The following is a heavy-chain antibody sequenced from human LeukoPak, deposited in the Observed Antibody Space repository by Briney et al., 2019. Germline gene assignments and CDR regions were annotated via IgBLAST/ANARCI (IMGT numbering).Heavy chain of an antibody. Sequence: SETLSLTCNVSGGSIGGHTFYWDWIRQPPGKGLEWIATIYYNGNTFFNPSLKSRVAISIDMSKSQFSLHLSSVTAADTAIYYCARLTALAGHRGAFDIWGPGTMVTVSS. CDR2: IYYNGNT. CDR3: ARLTALAGHRGAFDI. J-gene: IGHJ3*02. CDR1: GGSIGGHTFY. V-gene: IGHV4-39*01. D-gene: IGHD6-19*01.